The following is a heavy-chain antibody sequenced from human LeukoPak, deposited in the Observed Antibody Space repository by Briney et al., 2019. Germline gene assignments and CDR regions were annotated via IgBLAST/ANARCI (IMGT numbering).Heavy chain of an antibody. CDR2: ISGSGGST. Sequence: PGGSLRLSCAASGFTFSSYAMSWVRQAPGKGLGWVSSISGSGGSTYYSDSVKGRFTISRDNSKNTLYLQLNSLRAEDTAVYYCAKDRSSGWYDAFDIWGQGTMVIVSS. V-gene: IGHV3-23*01. CDR3: AKDRSSGWYDAFDI. CDR1: GFTFSSYA. J-gene: IGHJ3*02. D-gene: IGHD6-19*01.